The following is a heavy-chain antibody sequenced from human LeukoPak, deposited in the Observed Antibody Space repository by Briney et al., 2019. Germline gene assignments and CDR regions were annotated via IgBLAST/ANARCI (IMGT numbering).Heavy chain of an antibody. CDR1: GYTFNVYY. J-gene: IGHJ4*02. CDR3: ARDSGEVPDY. D-gene: IGHD3-10*01. V-gene: IGHV1-2*02. Sequence: EASVNVSCKSSGYTFNVYYMHWVRQAPGQGLEWMGWINPNNGGTKYAQNFQGRVTMTRDTSISTAYMELDRLRFDDTAVYYCARDSGEVPDYWGQGTLVTVSS. CDR2: INPNNGGT.